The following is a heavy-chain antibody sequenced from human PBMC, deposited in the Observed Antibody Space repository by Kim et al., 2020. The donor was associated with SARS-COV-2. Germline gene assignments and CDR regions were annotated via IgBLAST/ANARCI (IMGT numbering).Heavy chain of an antibody. J-gene: IGHJ5*02. V-gene: IGHV3-48*02. CDR2: IGIGTGAV. D-gene: IGHD3-16*02. Sequence: GGSLRLSCAASGFSFGSSSMHWVRQAPGKALEWISYIGIGTGAVNYADSVKGRFTISRDNAKNSLYLQMNSLRDEDTAIYYCARERELSSWGQGTLVTVS. CDR1: GFSFGSSS. CDR3: ARERELSS.